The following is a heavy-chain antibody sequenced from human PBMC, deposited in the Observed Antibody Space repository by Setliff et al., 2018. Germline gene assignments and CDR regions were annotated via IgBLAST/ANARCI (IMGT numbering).Heavy chain of an antibody. CDR3: AGDHAYGSRFYYYYYNMDV. V-gene: IGHV3-7*01. CDR2: IKQDGSEK. J-gene: IGHJ6*02. CDR1: GFTFSSYW. Sequence: SLRLSCAASGFTFSSYWMSWVRQAPGKGLEWVANIKQDGSEKYYVDSVKGRFTISRDNAKNSLYLQMNSLRAEDTAVYYCAGDHAYGSRFYYYYYNMDVWGQGTTVTVSS. D-gene: IGHD3-10*01.